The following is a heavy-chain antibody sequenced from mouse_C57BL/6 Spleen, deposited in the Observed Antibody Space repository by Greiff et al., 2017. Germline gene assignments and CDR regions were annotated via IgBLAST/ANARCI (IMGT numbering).Heavy chain of an antibody. CDR1: GYSFTDYN. V-gene: IGHV1-39*01. CDR2: INPNYGTT. J-gene: IGHJ4*01. Sequence: VQLQQSGPELVKPVASVKISCKASGYSFTDYNMNWVKQSNGKSLEWIGVINPNYGTTSYNQKFKGKATLTVDQSSSTAYMQLNSLTSENSSVYYCARSLQGYYFYAMDYWGQGTSVTVSS. D-gene: IGHD1-1*01. CDR3: ARSLQGYYFYAMDY.